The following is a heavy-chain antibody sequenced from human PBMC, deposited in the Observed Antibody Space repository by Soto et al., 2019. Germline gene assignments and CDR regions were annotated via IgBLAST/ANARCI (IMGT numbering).Heavy chain of an antibody. V-gene: IGHV1-69*01. J-gene: IGHJ5*02. CDR3: ARGGGSYPFDNWFDP. Sequence: QVQLVQSGAEVKKPGSSVKVSCKASGGTFSSYAISWVRQAPGQGLEWMGGIIPIFGTANYAQKFQGRVTIAADESTSTADMELSSLRSEDTAVDYGARGGGSYPFDNWFDPWGQGTLVTVSS. CDR1: GGTFSSYA. CDR2: IIPIFGTA. D-gene: IGHD3-16*01.